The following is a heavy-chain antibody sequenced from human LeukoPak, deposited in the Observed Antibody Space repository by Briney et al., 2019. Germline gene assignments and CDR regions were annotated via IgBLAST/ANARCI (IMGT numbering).Heavy chain of an antibody. CDR1: GGSFSGYY. D-gene: IGHD6-19*01. J-gene: IGHJ4*02. CDR3: ARDRSSGWTDY. V-gene: IGHV4-59*01. CDR2: IYYSGST. Sequence: PSETLSLTCAVYGGSFSGYYWSWIRQPPGKGLEWIGYIYYSGSTNYNPSLKSRVTISVDTSKNQFSLKLSSVTAADTAVYYCARDRSSGWTDYWGQGTLVTVSS.